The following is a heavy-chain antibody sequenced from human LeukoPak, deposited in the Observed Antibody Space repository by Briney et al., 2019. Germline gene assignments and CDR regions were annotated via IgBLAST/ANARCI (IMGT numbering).Heavy chain of an antibody. CDR1: GGSFSDYY. D-gene: IGHD3-22*01. J-gene: IGHJ1*01. CDR2: INHSGST. CDR3: AHSSGYQQH. Sequence: SEALSLTCAVYGGSFSDYYCTWFRQPPGKGLEWIGEINHSGSTDYSPSLKSRVTISVDTSMNQFSLKLSSVTAADTAVCYCAHSSGYQQHWGQGTLVTASS. V-gene: IGHV4-34*01.